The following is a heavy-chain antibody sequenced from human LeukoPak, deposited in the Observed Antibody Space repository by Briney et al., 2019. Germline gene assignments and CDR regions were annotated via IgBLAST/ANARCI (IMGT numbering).Heavy chain of an antibody. CDR1: GFTFDDYG. Sequence: GGSLRLSCAASGFTFDDYGMSWVRQAPGKGLEWVSGISGSGGSTYYADSVKGRFTISRGNSKNTLYLQMNSLRAEDTAVYYCAKDKEKVGAFDYWGQGTLVTVSS. CDR3: AKDKEKVGAFDY. CDR2: ISGSGGST. D-gene: IGHD3-16*01. J-gene: IGHJ4*02. V-gene: IGHV3-23*01.